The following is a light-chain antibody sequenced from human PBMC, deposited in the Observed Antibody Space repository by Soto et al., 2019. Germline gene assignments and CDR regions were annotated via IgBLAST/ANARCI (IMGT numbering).Light chain of an antibody. V-gene: IGKV2-28*01. CDR3: MQGTHWPPIT. CDR1: QSLLYSNGYNY. CDR2: LAS. J-gene: IGKJ5*01. Sequence: IVMTQSPLSLPVTPGEPASISCRSSQSLLYSNGYNYLDWYLQRPGQSPQLLIYLASNRAPGVPDRFSGSGSGTDFTLKISRVEAEDVGVYYCMQGTHWPPITFGQGTRLEIK.